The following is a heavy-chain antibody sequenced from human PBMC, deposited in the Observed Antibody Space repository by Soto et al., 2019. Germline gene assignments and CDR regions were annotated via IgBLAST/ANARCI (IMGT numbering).Heavy chain of an antibody. V-gene: IGHV3-33*01. CDR1: GLTFSSYG. CDR3: ARDSGLPGITMIVVAPDI. D-gene: IGHD3-22*01. J-gene: IGHJ3*02. Sequence: XGSLKLSCAASGLTFSSYGMHWVRQAPGKGLEWVAVIWYDGSNKYYADSVKGRFTISRDNSKNTLYLQMNSLRAEDTAVYYCARDSGLPGITMIVVAPDIWGQGTMVTVSS. CDR2: IWYDGSNK.